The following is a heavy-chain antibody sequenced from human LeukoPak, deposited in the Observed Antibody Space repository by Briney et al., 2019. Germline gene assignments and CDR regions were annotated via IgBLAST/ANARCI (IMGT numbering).Heavy chain of an antibody. V-gene: IGHV4-59*11. CDR1: GASINHHY. D-gene: IGHD1-26*01. CDR2: IYYSGST. CDR3: ARDFHSGSYCGVSRYAFDI. J-gene: IGHJ3*02. Sequence: SETLSLTCTVSGASINHHYWSWIRQPPGKGLEWIGYIYYSGSTNYNPSLKSRVTMSVDTSKSQFSLKLSSVTAADTAVYYCARDFHSGSYCGVSRYAFDIWGQGTMVTVSS.